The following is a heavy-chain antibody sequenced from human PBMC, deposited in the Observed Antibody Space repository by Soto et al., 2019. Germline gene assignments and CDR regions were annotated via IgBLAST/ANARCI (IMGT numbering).Heavy chain of an antibody. Sequence: SETLSLTCTVSGDSINSRHWWIWVRQPPGKGLEWIGQISHSGSTNYNPSLTSRVTISVDKSKNHFSLKLTSVTAADTAVYYCATRHFWSCPWTDRRLDYWRQRTLVTVSS. CDR1: GDSINSRHW. D-gene: IGHD3-3*02. CDR3: ATRHFWSCPWTDRRLDY. J-gene: IGHJ4*02. V-gene: IGHV4-4*02. CDR2: ISHSGST.